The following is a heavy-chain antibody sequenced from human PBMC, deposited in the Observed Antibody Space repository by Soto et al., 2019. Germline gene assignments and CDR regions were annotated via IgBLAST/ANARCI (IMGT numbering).Heavy chain of an antibody. CDR1: GYTFTSYG. CDR2: ISAYNGNT. D-gene: IGHD6-13*01. V-gene: IGHV1-18*01. CDR3: ASDAHSSSWYDWFDP. Sequence: QVQLVQSGAEVKKPGASVKVSCKASGYTFTSYGISWVRQAPGQGLEWMGWISAYNGNTNYAQKLQGRVTMTTDTSTSTAYMDLRSLRSDDTAVYYCASDAHSSSWYDWFDPWGQGTLVTVSS. J-gene: IGHJ5*02.